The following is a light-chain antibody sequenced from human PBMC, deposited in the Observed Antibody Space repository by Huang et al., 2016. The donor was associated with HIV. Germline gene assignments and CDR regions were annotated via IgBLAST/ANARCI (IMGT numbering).Light chain of an antibody. CDR1: QNIKTY. CDR3: QESYSTPWT. J-gene: IGKJ1*01. Sequence: DIQMTQSPSSLSASVGERVTITCRTSQNIKTYLNWYQHKPGKAPDLLIYAASSLRSGVPSRFSASGSGTEFTFTISSRQSDDFATYYCQESYSTPWTFGQGTKVEIK. CDR2: AAS. V-gene: IGKV1-39*01.